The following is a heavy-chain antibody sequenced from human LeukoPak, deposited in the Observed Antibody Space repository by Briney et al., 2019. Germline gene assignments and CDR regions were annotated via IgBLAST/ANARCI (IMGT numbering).Heavy chain of an antibody. CDR1: GGTFSSYA. V-gene: IGHV1-69*13. J-gene: IGHJ5*02. CDR2: IIPIFGTA. CDR3: ARSYDSSGPFDP. D-gene: IGHD3-22*01. Sequence: SVKVSCKASGGTFSSYAISWVRQAPGQGLEWMGGIIPIFGTANYAQKFQGRVTITADESTSTAYMELSSLRSEDTAVYHCARSYDSSGPFDPWGQGTLVTVSS.